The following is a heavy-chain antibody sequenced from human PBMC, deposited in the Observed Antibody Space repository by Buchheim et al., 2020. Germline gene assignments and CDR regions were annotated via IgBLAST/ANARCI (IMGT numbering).Heavy chain of an antibody. D-gene: IGHD3-3*01. Sequence: EVQLVESGGGLVQPGGSLRLSCAASGFTFSSYSMNWVRQAPGKGLEWVSYISSSSSTIYYADSVKGRFTISRDNAKNSLYRQMNSLRAEDTAVYYCARDLRFLEWLSTTDYWGQGTL. CDR1: GFTFSSYS. CDR3: ARDLRFLEWLSTTDY. J-gene: IGHJ4*02. CDR2: ISSSSSTI. V-gene: IGHV3-48*01.